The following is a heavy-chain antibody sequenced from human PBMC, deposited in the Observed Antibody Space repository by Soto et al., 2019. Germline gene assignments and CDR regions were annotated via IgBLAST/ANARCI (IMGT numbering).Heavy chain of an antibody. J-gene: IGHJ4*02. CDR2: IYYSGST. Sequence: PSETLSLTCTVSGGSISSGDYYWSWIRQPPGKGLEWIGYIYYSGSTYYNPSLKSRVTISVDTSKNQFSLKLSSVTAADTAVYYCARLNTLHTYYYDSSGYYQDYWGQGTLVTVSS. CDR3: ARLNTLHTYYYDSSGYYQDY. D-gene: IGHD3-22*01. V-gene: IGHV4-30-4*01. CDR1: GGSISSGDYY.